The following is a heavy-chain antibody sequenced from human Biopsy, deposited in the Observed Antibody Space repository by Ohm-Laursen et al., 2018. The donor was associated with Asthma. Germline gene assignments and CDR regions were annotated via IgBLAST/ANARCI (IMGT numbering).Heavy chain of an antibody. CDR1: GYTFTHYA. D-gene: IGHD2-8*02. Sequence: ASVKVSCKASGYTFTHYAIHWLRQAPGQRPEWMGWINAGNGKLEYSGKFQGRVTITRDTSATTAYMELSSLTSGDTAVYYCARDGNWCRLRNCSPPGYWFDPWGQGTLVAVSS. J-gene: IGHJ5*02. CDR3: ARDGNWCRLRNCSPPGYWFDP. CDR2: INAGNGKL. V-gene: IGHV1-3*01.